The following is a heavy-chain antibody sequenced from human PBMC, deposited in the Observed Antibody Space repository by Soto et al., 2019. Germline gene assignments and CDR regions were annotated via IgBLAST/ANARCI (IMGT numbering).Heavy chain of an antibody. J-gene: IGHJ2*01. Sequence: GESLKISCEGFGYAFRNSWIGWVRQMPGKGLEWLGIIYPGSSDTRYSPSFQGQVIISADKSISTVFLQWNSLKASVTAKYFCVRSGFDWDFDIWGRCILVTVSS. D-gene: IGHD5-12*01. V-gene: IGHV5-51*01. CDR3: VRSGFDWDFDI. CDR2: IYPGSSDT. CDR1: GYAFRNSW.